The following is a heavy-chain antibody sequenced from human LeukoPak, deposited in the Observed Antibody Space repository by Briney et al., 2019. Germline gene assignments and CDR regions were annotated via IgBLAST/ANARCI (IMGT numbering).Heavy chain of an antibody. D-gene: IGHD6-13*01. CDR3: ARGGPPGYIPYYYYMDV. Sequence: ASVKVSCKASGYTFTNYDINWVRQATGQGLEWMGWMNPNSGNTGYAQKFQGRVTITRNTSISTAYMELSSLRSEDTAVYYCARGGPPGYIPYYYYMDVWGKGTTVTVSS. V-gene: IGHV1-8*01. CDR2: MNPNSGNT. CDR1: GYTFTNYD. J-gene: IGHJ6*03.